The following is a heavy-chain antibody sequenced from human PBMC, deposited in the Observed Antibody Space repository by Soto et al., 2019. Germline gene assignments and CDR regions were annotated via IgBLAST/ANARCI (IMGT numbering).Heavy chain of an antibody. Sequence: EVQLLESGGGLVQPAGSLRLSCAASGFRFNNYAMNWVRQAPGKGLEWVSAVSASGGTAYYADSVRGRFTISRDRSNNTLYLQMNSLRADYTAAYYCAKGRAVIPAAKFSYGMDVWGQGTTVTVSS. D-gene: IGHD6-25*01. CDR3: AKGRAVIPAAKFSYGMDV. CDR2: VSASGGTA. CDR1: GFRFNNYA. J-gene: IGHJ6*02. V-gene: IGHV3-23*01.